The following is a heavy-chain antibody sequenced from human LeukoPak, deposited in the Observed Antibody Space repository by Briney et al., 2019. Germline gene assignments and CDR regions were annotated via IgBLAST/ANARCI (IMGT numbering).Heavy chain of an antibody. CDR1: GYTFTSYD. J-gene: IGHJ5*02. CDR3: ARERGRGTNRFLEWLPWGGNWFDP. Sequence: GASVTVSCKASGYTFTSYDINWVRQATGQGLEWMGWMNPNSGNTGYAQKFQGRVTMTRNTSISTAYMELSSLRSEDTAVYYCARERGRGTNRFLEWLPWGGNWFDPWGQGTLVTVSS. D-gene: IGHD3-3*01. CDR2: MNPNSGNT. V-gene: IGHV1-8*01.